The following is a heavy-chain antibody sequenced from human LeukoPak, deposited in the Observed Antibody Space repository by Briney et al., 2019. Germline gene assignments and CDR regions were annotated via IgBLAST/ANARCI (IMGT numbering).Heavy chain of an antibody. CDR1: GGTFSTYA. D-gene: IGHD5-24*01. Sequence: ASVKVSCKASGGTFSTYAISWVRQAPGQGLEWMGWISAYNGNTNYAQKLQGRVTMTTDTSTSTAYMELRSLRSDDTAVYYCARDGGRWLQFQNDAFDIWGQGTMVTVSS. V-gene: IGHV1-18*01. CDR2: ISAYNGNT. CDR3: ARDGGRWLQFQNDAFDI. J-gene: IGHJ3*02.